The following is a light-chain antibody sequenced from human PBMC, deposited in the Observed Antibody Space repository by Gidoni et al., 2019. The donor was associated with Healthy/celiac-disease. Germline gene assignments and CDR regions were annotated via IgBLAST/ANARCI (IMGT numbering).Light chain of an antibody. J-gene: IGKJ2*01. CDR3: QQYYSTPYT. CDR1: QSVLFSSNNKNY. CDR2: WAS. V-gene: IGKV4-1*01. Sequence: DIVVTQSPDSLDVSLGERATINCKSSQSVLFSSNNKNYLAWYQHKPGQPPRLLIYWASLRESGVPDRFSGSGSGTDFTLTISSLQAEDVAVYYCQQYYSTPYTFGQGTKLEI.